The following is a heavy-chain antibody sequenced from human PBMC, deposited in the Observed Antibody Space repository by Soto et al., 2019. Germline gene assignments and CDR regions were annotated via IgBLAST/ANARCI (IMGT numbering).Heavy chain of an antibody. CDR1: GFTFSDHQ. CDR2: IREKANSYTT. Sequence: EVQLAESGGGLVQPGGSLRLACAASGFTFSDHQMDRVRQAPGKGLEWLGRIREKANSYTTEYAASVKGRFAISRDDSKNSLYLQMNSLETEDTAVYYCARVARRSNDYWGQGTLVTVSS. CDR3: ARVARRSNDY. J-gene: IGHJ4*02. D-gene: IGHD4-17*01. V-gene: IGHV3-72*01.